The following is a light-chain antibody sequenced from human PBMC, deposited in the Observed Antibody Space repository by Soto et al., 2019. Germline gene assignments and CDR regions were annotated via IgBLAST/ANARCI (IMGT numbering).Light chain of an antibody. Sequence: QSALTQPASVSGSPGQSITISCTGTSSDIGAYNYVSWYQQYPGKAPKLMIYDVSNRSSGVSNRFSGSKSGNTASLTISGLQAEDEADYYCSSYSTSSTLVVFGGGTKLTVL. J-gene: IGLJ2*01. CDR1: SSDIGAYNY. CDR2: DVS. CDR3: SSYSTSSTLVV. V-gene: IGLV2-14*01.